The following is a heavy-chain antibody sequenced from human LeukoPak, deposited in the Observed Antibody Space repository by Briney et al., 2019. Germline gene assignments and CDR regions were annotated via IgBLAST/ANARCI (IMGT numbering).Heavy chain of an antibody. CDR2: IYYSGST. J-gene: IGHJ4*02. Sequence: SETLSLTCTVSGGSISSYYWSWIRQPPGKGLEWIGYIYYSGSTNYNPSLKSRVTISVDTSKNQFSLKLSSVTAADTAVYYCAKIAADGAYWGQGTLVTVSS. V-gene: IGHV4-59*01. CDR3: AKIAADGAY. D-gene: IGHD6-13*01. CDR1: GGSISSYY.